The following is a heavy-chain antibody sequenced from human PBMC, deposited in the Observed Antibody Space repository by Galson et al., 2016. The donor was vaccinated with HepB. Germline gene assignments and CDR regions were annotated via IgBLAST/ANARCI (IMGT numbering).Heavy chain of an antibody. CDR3: AKMSGSSGYYSDAFDI. J-gene: IGHJ3*02. Sequence: SLRLSCAASGCTFSSYAMSWVRQAPGKGLEWVSAISGSGGSTYYADSVKGRFTISTDNSKNMMYLQMNSLRAEDTAVYYCAKMSGSSGYYSDAFDIWGQGTMVTVSS. CDR2: ISGSGGST. V-gene: IGHV3-23*01. CDR1: GCTFSSYA. D-gene: IGHD3-22*01.